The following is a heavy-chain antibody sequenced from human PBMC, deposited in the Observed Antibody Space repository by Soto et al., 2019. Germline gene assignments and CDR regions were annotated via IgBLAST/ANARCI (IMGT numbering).Heavy chain of an antibody. V-gene: IGHV3-23*01. Sequence: GGSLRLSYAASGFSFDDYAMTWVRQAAGKGLEWVSAISGSGDSTYYADSVKGRFTISRDNSKNTLYLQLNSLRAEDTAVYYCAKGYYSGYDLAYFDYWGQGTLVTVSS. CDR2: ISGSGDST. D-gene: IGHD5-12*01. J-gene: IGHJ4*02. CDR1: GFSFDDYA. CDR3: AKGYYSGYDLAYFDY.